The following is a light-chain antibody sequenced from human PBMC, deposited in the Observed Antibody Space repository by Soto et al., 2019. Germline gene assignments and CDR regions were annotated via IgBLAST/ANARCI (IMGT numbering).Light chain of an antibody. J-gene: IGLJ2*01. CDR1: NIGSKN. V-gene: IGLV3-9*01. CDR2: RDS. CDR3: QVWDSSTVV. Sequence: SYELTQPLSVSVALGQTARITCGGNNIGSKNVHWYQQKQGQAPVLVIYRDSNRPSGIPERFSGSNSGNTATLTISRAQAGEEADYYCQVWDSSTVVFGGGTKVTVL.